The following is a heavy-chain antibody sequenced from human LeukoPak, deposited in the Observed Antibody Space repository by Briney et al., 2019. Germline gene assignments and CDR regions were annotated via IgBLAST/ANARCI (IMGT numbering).Heavy chain of an antibody. CDR3: ARGGGYSSRFFDY. D-gene: IGHD6-13*01. CDR1: GGSISSSSYY. Sequence: SETLSLTCTVSGGSISSSSYYWGWIRQPPGKGLEWIGYIYYSGSTNYNPSLKSRVTISVDTSKNQFSLKLSSVTAADTAVYYCARGGGYSSRFFDYWGQGTLVTVSS. V-gene: IGHV4-61*05. J-gene: IGHJ4*02. CDR2: IYYSGST.